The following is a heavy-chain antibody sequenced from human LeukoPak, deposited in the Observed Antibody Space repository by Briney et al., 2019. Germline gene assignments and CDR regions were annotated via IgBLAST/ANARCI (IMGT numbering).Heavy chain of an antibody. CDR2: IYPGDSDT. Sequence: GESLKISCKGSGYSFTSYWIGWVRQMPGKGLEWMGIIYPGDSDTRYSPSFQGQVTISADKSISTAYLQWSSLKASDTAMYYCARHIGSYSSGWGRGDYWGQGTLVTVSS. V-gene: IGHV5-51*01. D-gene: IGHD6-19*01. CDR1: GYSFTSYW. J-gene: IGHJ4*02. CDR3: ARHIGSYSSGWGRGDY.